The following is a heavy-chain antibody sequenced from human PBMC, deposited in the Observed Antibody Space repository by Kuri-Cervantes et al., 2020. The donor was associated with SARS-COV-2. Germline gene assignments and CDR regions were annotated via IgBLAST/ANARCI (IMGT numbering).Heavy chain of an antibody. CDR3: ARGYCSSTSCPPYYYYGMDV. CDR1: GGAISTYY. Sequence: GSLRLSCTVSGGAISTYYWSWIRQPPGKGLEWIGYLYYSGSTNYNPSLKSRVTISVDTSKNQFSLKLSSVTAADTAVYYCARGYCSSTSCPPYYYYGMDVWGQGTTVTVSS. D-gene: IGHD2-2*01. V-gene: IGHV4-59*12. J-gene: IGHJ6*02. CDR2: LYYSGST.